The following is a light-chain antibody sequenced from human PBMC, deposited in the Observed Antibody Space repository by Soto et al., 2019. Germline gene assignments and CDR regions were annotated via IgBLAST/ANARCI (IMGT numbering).Light chain of an antibody. CDR1: SSNIGAGYD. V-gene: IGLV1-40*01. Sequence: QSVLTQPPSVSGAPGQRVTISCTGSSSNIGAGYDVHWYQQLPGTAPKLLIYGNSNRPSCVPDRFSGSKSGTSASLAITGLQAEDEADYYCQSYDSSLSGWVFGGGTEVTVL. CDR2: GNS. J-gene: IGLJ3*02. CDR3: QSYDSSLSGWV.